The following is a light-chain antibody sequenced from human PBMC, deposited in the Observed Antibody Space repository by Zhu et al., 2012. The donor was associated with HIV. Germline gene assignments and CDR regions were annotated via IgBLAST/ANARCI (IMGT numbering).Light chain of an antibody. CDR3: QQRSSWPLT. CDR2: GAS. J-gene: IGKJ4*01. V-gene: IGKV3D-20*02. Sequence: EIVLTQSPGTLSLSPGERATLFCRTSQVVSSNYLAWYQHKPGQAPRPVIYGASTRAAGIPDRFSGSGSGTDFTLTISRLEPEDFALYYCQQRSSWPLTFGGGTKVEIK. CDR1: QVVSSNY.